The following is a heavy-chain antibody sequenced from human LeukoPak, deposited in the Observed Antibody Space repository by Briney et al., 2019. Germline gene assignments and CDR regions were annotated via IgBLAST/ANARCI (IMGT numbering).Heavy chain of an antibody. CDR3: AKAPPRWYDFWSGMEPPGWFDP. CDR2: ISGSGGST. Sequence: RPGGSLRLSCAASGFTVSSNYMSWVRQAPGKGLEWVSAISGSGGSTYYADSVKGRFTISRDNSKNTLYLQMNSLRAEDTAVYYCAKAPPRWYDFWSGMEPPGWFDPWGQGTLVTVSS. V-gene: IGHV3-23*01. D-gene: IGHD3-3*01. CDR1: GFTVSSNY. J-gene: IGHJ5*02.